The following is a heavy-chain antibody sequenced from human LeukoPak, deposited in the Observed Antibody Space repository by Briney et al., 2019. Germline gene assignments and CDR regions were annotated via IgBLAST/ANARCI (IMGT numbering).Heavy chain of an antibody. V-gene: IGHV3-23*01. CDR1: GFTFSSFA. Sequence: PGGSLRLSCAASGFTFSSFAMSWVRQAPGKGLEWVSAISTSGGSTYCADSVKGRFTISRDNSKNTLNLQMNSLRAEDTALYYCAKRGSSLRAVDHWGQGTLVTVSS. CDR2: ISTSGGST. CDR3: AKRGSSLRAVDH. D-gene: IGHD4-17*01. J-gene: IGHJ4*02.